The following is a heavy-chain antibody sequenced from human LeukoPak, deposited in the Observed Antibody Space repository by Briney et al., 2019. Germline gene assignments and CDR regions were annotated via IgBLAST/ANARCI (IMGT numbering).Heavy chain of an antibody. CDR3: AKGVISSVLDAFDI. CDR2: ISWNSGSI. V-gene: IGHV3-9*03. D-gene: IGHD3-10*01. Sequence: GGSLRLSCAASGFTFDDYAMHWVRQAPGKGLEWVSGISWNSGSIGYADSVKGRFTISRDNAKNSLYLQMSSLRAEDMALYYCAKGVISSVLDAFDIWGQGTMVTVSS. J-gene: IGHJ3*02. CDR1: GFTFDDYA.